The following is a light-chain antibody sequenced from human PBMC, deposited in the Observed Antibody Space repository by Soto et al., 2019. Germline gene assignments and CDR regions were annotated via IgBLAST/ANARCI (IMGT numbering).Light chain of an antibody. CDR3: QQYDTSPRT. CDR2: GTS. CDR1: QSVNSNY. Sequence: EIVLTQSPGTLSLSPGERATLSCMASQSVNSNYLAWYQQKPGQGPRVLMYGTSSRATGIPDRFSGSGSGTDFTLTISRLEPEDFAVYYCQQYDTSPRTFGQGTKVEI. V-gene: IGKV3-20*01. J-gene: IGKJ1*01.